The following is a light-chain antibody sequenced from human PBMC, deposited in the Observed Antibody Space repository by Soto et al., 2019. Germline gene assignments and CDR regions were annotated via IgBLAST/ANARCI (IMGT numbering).Light chain of an antibody. CDR3: SSYTTTNTRQIV. J-gene: IGLJ1*01. Sequence: QSVLTQPASVSGSPGQSITISCTGTSSDVGGYNYVSWYQHHPGKAPKLIIFDVSNRPSGVSNPFSGSKSGNTASLTISALQPEEEADYYCSSYTTTNTRQIVFGTGTEVTV. CDR1: SSDVGGYNY. CDR2: DVS. V-gene: IGLV2-14*03.